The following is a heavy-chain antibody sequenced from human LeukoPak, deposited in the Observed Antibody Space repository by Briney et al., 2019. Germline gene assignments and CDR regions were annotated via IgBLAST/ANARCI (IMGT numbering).Heavy chain of an antibody. D-gene: IGHD3-10*01. V-gene: IGHV1-2*06. CDR2: INPNSGGT. CDR1: GYTFTGYY. CDR3: ARWRFGGSDYYFDY. Sequence: ASVKVPCKASGYTFTGYYMHWVRQAPGQGLEWMGRINPNSGGTNYAQKFQGRVTMTRDTSISTAYMELSRLRSDDTAVYYCARWRFGGSDYYFDYWGQGTLVTVSS. J-gene: IGHJ4*02.